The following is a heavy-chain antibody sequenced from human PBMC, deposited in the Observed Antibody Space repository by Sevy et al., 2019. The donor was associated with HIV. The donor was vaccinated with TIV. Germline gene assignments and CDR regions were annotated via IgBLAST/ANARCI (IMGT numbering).Heavy chain of an antibody. V-gene: IGHV4-4*02. D-gene: IGHD3-3*01. Sequence: SETLSLTCAVSGASITSSNWWSWVRRPPGKGLEWIGEIYHTGSTNYNPSLKSRVTISLDKSKNQFSLKLSSVTAADTALYYCARVLYDFWSDSYAEPYYYYGMDVWGQGTTVTVSS. CDR3: ARVLYDFWSDSYAEPYYYYGMDV. CDR1: GASITSSNW. CDR2: IYHTGST. J-gene: IGHJ6*02.